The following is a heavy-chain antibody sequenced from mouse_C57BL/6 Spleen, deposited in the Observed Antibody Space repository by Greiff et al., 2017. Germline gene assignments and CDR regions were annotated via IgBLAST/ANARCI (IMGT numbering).Heavy chain of an antibody. J-gene: IGHJ4*01. V-gene: IGHV1-80*01. CDR2: IYPGDGDT. Sequence: QVQLQQSWAELVKPGASVTISCKASGYAFSSYWLNWVKQRPGTGLEWIGQIYPGDGDTTYNGKFKGKATLTADKSSSTAYMQLSSLTSEDSAVYFCARGPDAMDYWGQGTSVTVSS. CDR3: ARGPDAMDY. CDR1: GYAFSSYW.